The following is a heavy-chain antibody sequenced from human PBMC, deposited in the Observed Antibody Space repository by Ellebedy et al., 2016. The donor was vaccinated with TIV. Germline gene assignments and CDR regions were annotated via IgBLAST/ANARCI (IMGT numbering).Heavy chain of an antibody. CDR1: GFTFSSYT. V-gene: IGHV3-23*01. Sequence: GESLKISXAASGFTFSSYTMSWVRQAPGKGLEWVSAISGSAGSTYYADSVKGRFTISRDNAKNSLYLQMNSLRAEDTAVYYCARVLAGTDYWGQGTLVTVSS. CDR3: ARVLAGTDY. J-gene: IGHJ4*02. D-gene: IGHD1-1*01. CDR2: ISGSAGST.